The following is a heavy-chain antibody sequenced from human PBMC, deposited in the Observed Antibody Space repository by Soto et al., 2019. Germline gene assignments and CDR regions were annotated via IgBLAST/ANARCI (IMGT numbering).Heavy chain of an antibody. J-gene: IGHJ3*02. Sequence: GSLKISCKGSGYSFTTYWITWVRQMPGKGLEWMGRIDPSDSYTNYSPSFQGHVTISADKSISTAYLQWSSLKASDTAMYYCARKVMAARWADAFDIWGQGTMVTVSS. V-gene: IGHV5-10-1*01. D-gene: IGHD5-12*01. CDR2: IDPSDSYT. CDR3: ARKVMAARWADAFDI. CDR1: GYSFTTYW.